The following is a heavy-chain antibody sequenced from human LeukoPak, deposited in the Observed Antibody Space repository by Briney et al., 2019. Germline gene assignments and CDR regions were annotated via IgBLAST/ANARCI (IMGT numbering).Heavy chain of an antibody. D-gene: IGHD3-22*01. CDR1: GGSISSSSYY. CDR3: VRRDYYDSSGYFGY. J-gene: IGHJ4*02. V-gene: IGHV4-39*01. Sequence: SETLSLTCTVSGGSISSSSYYWGWIRQPPGKGLEWIGSIYYSGSTYYNPSLKSRVTISVDTSKNQFSLKLSSVTAADTAVYYCVRRDYYDSSGYFGYWGQGTLVTVSS. CDR2: IYYSGST.